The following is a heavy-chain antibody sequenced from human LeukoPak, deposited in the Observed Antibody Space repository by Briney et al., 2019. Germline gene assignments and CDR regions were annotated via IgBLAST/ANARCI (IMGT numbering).Heavy chain of an antibody. Sequence: GGSLRLSCAASGFTFSSYSMNWVRQAPGKGLEWVSSISSSSSYIYYADSVKGRFTISRDNAKNSLYLQMNSLRAEDTAVYYCAKDRQWLGIADYWGQGTLVTVSS. D-gene: IGHD6-19*01. CDR1: GFTFSSYS. CDR3: AKDRQWLGIADY. CDR2: ISSSSSYI. V-gene: IGHV3-21*01. J-gene: IGHJ4*02.